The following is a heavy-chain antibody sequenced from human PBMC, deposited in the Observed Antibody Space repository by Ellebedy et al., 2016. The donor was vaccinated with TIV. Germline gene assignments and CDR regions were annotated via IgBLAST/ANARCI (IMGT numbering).Heavy chain of an antibody. CDR1: GFTFSSYN. Sequence: GGSLRLXXAASGFTFSSYNMHWVRQAPGKGLEWVTIIWYDGSNRYYADSVQGRFTVSRDNSKNTLYLQMNSLRAEDTAVYYCARDSQSFYFDYWGQGALVTVSS. J-gene: IGHJ4*02. V-gene: IGHV3-33*01. CDR3: ARDSQSFYFDY. D-gene: IGHD3-16*01. CDR2: IWYDGSNR.